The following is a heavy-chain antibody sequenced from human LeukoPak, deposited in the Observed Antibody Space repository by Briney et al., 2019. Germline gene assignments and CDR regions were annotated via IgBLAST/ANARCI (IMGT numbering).Heavy chain of an antibody. J-gene: IGHJ4*02. CDR1: GFTFSSYG. V-gene: IGHV3-30*02. D-gene: IGHD3-22*01. Sequence: GGSLRLSCAASGFTFSSYGMHWVRQAPGKGLEWVAFIRYDGSNKYYADSVKGRFTISRDNSKNTLYLQMNSLRAEDTAVYYCAKEVTMIVVDDYWGQGTLVTVSS. CDR3: AKEVTMIVVDDY. CDR2: IRYDGSNK.